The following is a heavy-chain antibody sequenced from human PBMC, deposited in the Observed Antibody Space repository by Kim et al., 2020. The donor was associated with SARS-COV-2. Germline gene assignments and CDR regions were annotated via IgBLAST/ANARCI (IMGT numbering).Heavy chain of an antibody. CDR1: GFTFSSYG. Sequence: GGSLRLSCAASGFTFSSYGMHWVRQAPGKGLEWVAVIWYDGSNKYYADSVKGRFTISRDNSKNTLYLQMNSLRAEDTAVYYCARGSRERYKEDYYYYYGMDVWGQGTTVTVSS. CDR2: IWYDGSNK. V-gene: IGHV3-33*01. CDR3: ARGSRERYKEDYYYYYGMDV. D-gene: IGHD1-20*01. J-gene: IGHJ6*02.